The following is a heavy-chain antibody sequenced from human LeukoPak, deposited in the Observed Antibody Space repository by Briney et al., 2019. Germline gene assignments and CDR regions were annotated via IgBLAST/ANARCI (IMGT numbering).Heavy chain of an antibody. Sequence: GSSVKVSCKASGGIFSSYASSWVRQAPAQGLEGMGGIIPIFGTANYAQKFQGRVTINTDESTRTDYMELSILRSEDKAVYYCARGIGPCHYYDNSGPDAFDMGPGGTIVSVST. CDR2: IIPIFGTA. J-gene: IGHJ3*02. CDR1: GGIFSSYA. D-gene: IGHD3-22*01. V-gene: IGHV1-69*05. CDR3: ARGIGPCHYYDNSGPDAFDM.